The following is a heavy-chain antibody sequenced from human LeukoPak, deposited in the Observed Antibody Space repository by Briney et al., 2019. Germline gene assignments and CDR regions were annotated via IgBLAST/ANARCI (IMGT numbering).Heavy chain of an antibody. CDR2: ISGSGGST. D-gene: IGHD6-13*01. J-gene: IGHJ6*02. V-gene: IGHV3-23*01. CDR3: AKLMAGYSSSWYGDYYYYYGMDV. CDR1: GFTFSSYA. Sequence: GGSLGLSCAASGFTFSSYAMSWVRQAPGKGLEWVSAISGSGGSTYYADSVKGRFTISRDNSKNTLYLQMNSLRAEDTAVYYCAKLMAGYSSSWYGDYYYYYGMDVWGQGTTVTVSS.